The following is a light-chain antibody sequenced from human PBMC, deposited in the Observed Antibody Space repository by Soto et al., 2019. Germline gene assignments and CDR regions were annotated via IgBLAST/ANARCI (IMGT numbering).Light chain of an antibody. CDR2: GAS. Sequence: EIVLTQSPGTLSLSAGERATLSCRASQSVSSSYLSWYQQKPVQAPRLLLYGASSRATGIPDRFSGSGSGTNFTLTISSLQYEDYAVYYCHQYNNWHPRTFGQGTKVDIK. CDR3: HQYNNWHPRT. CDR1: QSVSSSY. J-gene: IGKJ1*01. V-gene: IGKV3-20*01.